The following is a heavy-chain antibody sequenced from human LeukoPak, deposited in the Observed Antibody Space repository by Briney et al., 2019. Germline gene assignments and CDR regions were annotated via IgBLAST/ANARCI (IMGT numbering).Heavy chain of an antibody. D-gene: IGHD3-3*01. CDR1: GFTFSSYW. J-gene: IGHJ6*02. CDR3: ARNEYTIFGVVIRRRGYYGMDV. Sequence: GGSLRLSCAASGFTFSSYWMSWVRQAPGKGLEWVANIKQDGSEKYYVDSVKGRFTISRDNAKSSLYLQMNSLRAEDTAVYYCARNEYTIFGVVIRRRGYYGMDVWGQGTTVTVSS. CDR2: IKQDGSEK. V-gene: IGHV3-7*01.